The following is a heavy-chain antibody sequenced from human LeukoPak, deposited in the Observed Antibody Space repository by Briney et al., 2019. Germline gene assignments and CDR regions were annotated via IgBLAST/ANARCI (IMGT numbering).Heavy chain of an antibody. CDR2: IIPILGIA. CDR1: GGTFSSYA. D-gene: IGHD3-22*01. CDR3: ARTDYYDSSGYPDY. Sequence: SVKVSCKASGGTFSSYAISWVRQAPGQGLEWMGRIIPILGIANYAQKFRGRVTITADKSTSTAYMELSSLRSEDTAVYYCARTDYYDSSGYPDYWGQGTLVTVSS. J-gene: IGHJ4*02. V-gene: IGHV1-69*04.